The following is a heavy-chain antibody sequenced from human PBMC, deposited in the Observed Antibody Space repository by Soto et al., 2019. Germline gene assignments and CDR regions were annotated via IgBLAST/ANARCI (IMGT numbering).Heavy chain of an antibody. CDR3: ARDTISTAHSSYYYYMDV. J-gene: IGHJ6*03. D-gene: IGHD2-21*01. CDR1: GFTVSSNY. Sequence: GGSLRLSCAASGFTVSSNYMSWVRQAPGKGLEWVSVIYSGGSTYYADSVKGRFTISRHNSKNTLYLQMNSLRAEDTAVYYCARDTISTAHSSYYYYMDVWGKGTTVTVSS. CDR2: IYSGGST. V-gene: IGHV3-53*04.